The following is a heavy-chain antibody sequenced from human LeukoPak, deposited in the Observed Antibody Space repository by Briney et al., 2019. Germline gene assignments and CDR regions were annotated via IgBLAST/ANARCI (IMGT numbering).Heavy chain of an antibody. CDR1: GFTFSSYG. D-gene: IGHD5-24*01. CDR2: ISGSGGST. V-gene: IGHV3-23*01. CDR3: AREGDGYNSPIDY. Sequence: GGSLRLSCAASGFTFSSYGMSWVRQAPGKGLEWVSAISGSGGSTYYADSVKGRFTISRDNSKNTLYLQMNSLRAEDTAVYYCAREGDGYNSPIDYWGQGTLVTVSS. J-gene: IGHJ4*02.